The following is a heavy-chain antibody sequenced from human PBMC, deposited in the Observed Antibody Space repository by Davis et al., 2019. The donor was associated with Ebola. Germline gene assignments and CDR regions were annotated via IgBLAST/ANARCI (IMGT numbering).Heavy chain of an antibody. Sequence: GGSLRLSCAASGFTFSSYGMHWVRQAPGKGLEWVAVIWYDGSNKYYADSVKGRFTISRDNSKNTLYLQMNSLRAEDTAVYYCARDSPARFGELLIRAFNWFDPWGQGTLVTVSS. D-gene: IGHD3-10*01. CDR2: IWYDGSNK. CDR3: ARDSPARFGELLIRAFNWFDP. V-gene: IGHV3-33*01. J-gene: IGHJ5*02. CDR1: GFTFSSYG.